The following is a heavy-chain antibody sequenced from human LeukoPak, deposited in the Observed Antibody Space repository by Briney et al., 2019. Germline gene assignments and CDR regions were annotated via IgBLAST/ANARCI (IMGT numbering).Heavy chain of an antibody. CDR2: ISSSSSYI. J-gene: IGHJ4*02. CDR1: GFTFSSYS. Sequence: GGSLRLSCAASGFTFSSYSMNWVRQAPGKGREWVSSISSSSSYIYYADSVKGRFTISRDNAKNSLYLQMNSLRAEDTAVYYCARGGAIVVVPAAMGYDYWGQGTLVTVSS. V-gene: IGHV3-21*01. D-gene: IGHD2-2*01. CDR3: ARGGAIVVVPAAMGYDY.